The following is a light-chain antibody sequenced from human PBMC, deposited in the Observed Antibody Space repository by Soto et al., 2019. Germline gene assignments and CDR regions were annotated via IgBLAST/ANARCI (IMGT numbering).Light chain of an antibody. Sequence: QSALTQPASVSGSPGQSITISCTGTSSDVGGYDYVSWYQQQSGKAPKLIIYEVSSRPSGVSNRFSGSKSGNTASLTISGLPADDEADYSCDSFTSSRAYVFGVGTKLTVL. CDR2: EVS. J-gene: IGLJ1*01. CDR1: SSDVGGYDY. CDR3: DSFTSSRAYV. V-gene: IGLV2-14*01.